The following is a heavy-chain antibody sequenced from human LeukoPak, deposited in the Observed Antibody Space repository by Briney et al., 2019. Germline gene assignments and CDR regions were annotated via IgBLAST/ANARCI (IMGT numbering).Heavy chain of an antibody. CDR2: IYSGGST. CDR1: GFTVSSNY. D-gene: IGHD2-15*01. Sequence: GGSLRLSCAASGFTVSSNYMNWVRQAPGKGLEWVSVIYSGGSTYYADPVNGRFTISSDNSHNTLYLQMNSLRAEDTAVYYCARDSTAGGFHFQHWGQGTLVTVSS. V-gene: IGHV3-53*01. J-gene: IGHJ1*01. CDR3: ARDSTAGGFHFQH.